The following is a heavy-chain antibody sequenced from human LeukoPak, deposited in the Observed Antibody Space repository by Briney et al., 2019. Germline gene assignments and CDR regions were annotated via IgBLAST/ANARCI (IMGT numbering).Heavy chain of an antibody. J-gene: IGHJ5*02. D-gene: IGHD6-19*01. Sequence: SETLSLTCTVSGGSISSGSYYWSWIRQPAGKGLEWIGRIYTSGSTNYNPSLKSRVTISVDTSKNQFSLKLSSVTAADTAVYYCARREQWLARFDPWGQGTLVTVSS. CDR2: IYTSGST. V-gene: IGHV4-61*02. CDR1: GGSISSGSYY. CDR3: ARREQWLARFDP.